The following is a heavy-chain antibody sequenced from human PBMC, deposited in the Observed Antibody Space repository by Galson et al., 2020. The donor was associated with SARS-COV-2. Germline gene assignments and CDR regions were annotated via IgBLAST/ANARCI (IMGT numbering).Heavy chain of an antibody. CDR1: GGPFSGYY. D-gene: IGHD3-22*01. CDR2: INHSGIT. V-gene: IGHV4-34*01. Sequence: SQASDTLSLTCAVYGGPFSGYYWSWIRQPPGKGREWIGEINHSGITNYNPSLKSRVTISVDTSKNQFSLKLSSVTAADTAVYYCARDTYYYDSSGYGVNWFDPWGQGTLVTVSS. CDR3: ARDTYYYDSSGYGVNWFDP. J-gene: IGHJ5*02.